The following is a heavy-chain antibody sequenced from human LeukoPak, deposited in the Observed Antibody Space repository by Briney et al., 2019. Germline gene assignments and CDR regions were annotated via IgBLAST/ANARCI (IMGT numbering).Heavy chain of an antibody. J-gene: IGHJ5*02. Sequence: PGASLRLSCAASGFTFSSYSMNWVRQAPGKGLEWVSSISTGSSYIYYADSVRGRFTISRDDAKNSLYLEMNSLRAEDTAVYYCARADCSSSTCYLRRSWFDPWGQGTLVTVSS. CDR1: GFTFSSYS. CDR2: ISTGSSYI. CDR3: ARADCSSSTCYLRRSWFDP. D-gene: IGHD2-2*01. V-gene: IGHV3-21*01.